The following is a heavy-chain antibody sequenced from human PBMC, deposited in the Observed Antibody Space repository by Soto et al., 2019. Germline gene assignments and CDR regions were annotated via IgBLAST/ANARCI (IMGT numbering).Heavy chain of an antibody. J-gene: IGHJ4*02. Sequence: QVQLVESGGGVVQPGRSLRLSCAASGFTFRSYGMHWVRQAPGKGLEWVASIWYDGSDKYYADSVKGRFTVSRDNSKSRLYLQMNSLRAEDTAVYYGSRDRYSSSWYGIMDFWGQGALVPVSS. CDR3: SRDRYSSSWYGIMDF. V-gene: IGHV3-33*01. CDR1: GFTFRSYG. D-gene: IGHD6-13*01. CDR2: IWYDGSDK.